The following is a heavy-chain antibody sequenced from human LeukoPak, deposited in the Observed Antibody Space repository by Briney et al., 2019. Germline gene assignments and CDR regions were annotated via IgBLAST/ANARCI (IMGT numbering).Heavy chain of an antibody. D-gene: IGHD3-3*01. Sequence: NPSETLSLTCAVYGGSFSGYYWSWIRQPPGKGLEWIGSIYYSGSTYYNPSLKSRVTISVDTSKNQFSLKLSSVTAADTAVYYCARRPVWSGYPHFDYWGQGTLVTVSS. CDR1: GGSFSGYY. CDR2: IYYSGST. J-gene: IGHJ4*02. CDR3: ARRPVWSGYPHFDY. V-gene: IGHV4-34*01.